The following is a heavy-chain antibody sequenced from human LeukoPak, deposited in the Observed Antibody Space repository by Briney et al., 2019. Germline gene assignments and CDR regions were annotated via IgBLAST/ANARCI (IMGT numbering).Heavy chain of an antibody. CDR2: IYYSGST. V-gene: IGHV4-59*01. CDR3: ARVLQSLAAAGKVGDY. D-gene: IGHD6-13*01. CDR1: GGSISSYY. J-gene: IGHJ4*02. Sequence: SEPLSLPCTVSGGSISSYYWSWIREPPGKGLEWIGNIYYSGSTNYNPSLKSRVTIALDTSKNQFSLKLISVTAADTAVYYCARVLQSLAAAGKVGDYGGQGTRDTVST.